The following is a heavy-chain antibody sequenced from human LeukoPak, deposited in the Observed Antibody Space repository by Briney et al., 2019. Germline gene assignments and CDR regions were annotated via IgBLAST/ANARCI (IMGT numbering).Heavy chain of an antibody. CDR1: GFTFNNYA. J-gene: IGHJ5*02. Sequence: GGSLRLSCAASGFTFNNYAMHWVRQAPGKGLEWVAVISHDGSKKYYADSLKGRFTISRDNSKNTLYLQMNSLRPEDTAVYYCARDSGRDGFNWFDPWGQGALVTVSS. CDR3: ARDSGRDGFNWFDP. V-gene: IGHV3-30-3*01. D-gene: IGHD5-24*01. CDR2: ISHDGSKK.